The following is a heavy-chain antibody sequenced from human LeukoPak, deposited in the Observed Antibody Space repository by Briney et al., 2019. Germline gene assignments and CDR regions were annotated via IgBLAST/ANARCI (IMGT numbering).Heavy chain of an antibody. D-gene: IGHD3-22*01. V-gene: IGHV4-39*07. J-gene: IGHJ3*02. CDR2: IYYSGNT. Sequence: PSETLSLTCTVSGGSISSSSYYWVWIRPPPGKGLEWIGSIYYSGNTYYKSSLKSRVTIAVDTSKNQFSLKLNSVTAADTAVYYCARESYYDSSGYSHDAFDIWGQGTMVTVSS. CDR3: ARESYYDSSGYSHDAFDI. CDR1: GGSISSSSYY.